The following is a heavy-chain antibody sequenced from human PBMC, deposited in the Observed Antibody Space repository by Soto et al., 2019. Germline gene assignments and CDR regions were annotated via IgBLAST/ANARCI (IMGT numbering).Heavy chain of an antibody. CDR2: ISAYNGNT. V-gene: IGHV1-18*01. D-gene: IGHD3-3*01. J-gene: IGHJ4*02. CDR1: GYTFTSYG. CDR3: ARVRGGGTIFGVFIIVDY. Sequence: ASVKVSCKASGYTFTSYGISWVRQAPGQGLEWMGWISAYNGNTNYAQKLQGRVTMTTDTSTSPAYMELRSLRSDDTAVNYCARVRGGGTIFGVFIIVDYGGKGTWVTVSS.